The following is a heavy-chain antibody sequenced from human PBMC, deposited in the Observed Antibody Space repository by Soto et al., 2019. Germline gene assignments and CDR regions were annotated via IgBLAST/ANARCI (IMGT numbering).Heavy chain of an antibody. CDR1: GFTFSSYA. D-gene: IGHD3-22*01. Sequence: PGGSLRLSCAASGFTFSSYAMHWVRQAPGKGLEWVAVISYDGSNKYYADSVKGRFTISRDNSKNTLYLQMNSLRAEDTAVYYCARDPYYYDSSGYSDDWGQGTLVTVSS. CDR2: ISYDGSNK. CDR3: ARDPYYYDSSGYSDD. J-gene: IGHJ4*02. V-gene: IGHV3-30-3*01.